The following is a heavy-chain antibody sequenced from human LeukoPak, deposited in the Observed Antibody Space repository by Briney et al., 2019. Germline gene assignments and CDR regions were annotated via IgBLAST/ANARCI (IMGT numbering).Heavy chain of an antibody. CDR1: GGSISSSSYY. CDR2: IYYSGST. CDR3: ARAHRTGTTQWFDP. Sequence: PSETLSLTCTVSGGSISSSSYYWGWIRQPPGKGLEWIGSIYYSGSTYYNPSLKSRVTISVDTSKNQFSLKLSSVTAADTAVYYCARAHRTGTTQWFDPWGQGTLVTVSS. J-gene: IGHJ5*02. D-gene: IGHD1-7*01. V-gene: IGHV4-39*07.